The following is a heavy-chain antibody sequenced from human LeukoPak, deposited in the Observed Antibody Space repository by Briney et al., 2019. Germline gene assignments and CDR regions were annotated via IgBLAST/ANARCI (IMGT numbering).Heavy chain of an antibody. CDR1: GFTFSDYY. CDR3: AREGHYYYDSSGTPFDY. D-gene: IGHD3-22*01. CDR2: IRSSGSTI. V-gene: IGHV3-11*01. J-gene: IGHJ4*02. Sequence: GGSLRLSCAASGFTFSDYYMSWIRHAPGRGLEWVSYIRSSGSTIYYADSVKGRFTISRDNAKNSLYLQMNSLRAEDTAVYYCAREGHYYYDSSGTPFDYWGQGTLVTVSS.